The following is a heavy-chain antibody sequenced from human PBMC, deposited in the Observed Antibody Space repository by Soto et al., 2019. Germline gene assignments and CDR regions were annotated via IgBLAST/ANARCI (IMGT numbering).Heavy chain of an antibody. CDR2: IYYSGST. Sequence: QLQLQESGPGLVKPSETLSLTCTVSGGSISSSSYYWGWIRQPPGKGLEWIGSIYYSGSTYYNPSLKSRVTLSVDTSKNQFSLKLSSATAADTAEYYCARHGSGSYTHYWGQGTLVTVSS. CDR3: ARHGSGSYTHY. CDR1: GGSISSSSYY. J-gene: IGHJ4*02. V-gene: IGHV4-39*01. D-gene: IGHD1-26*01.